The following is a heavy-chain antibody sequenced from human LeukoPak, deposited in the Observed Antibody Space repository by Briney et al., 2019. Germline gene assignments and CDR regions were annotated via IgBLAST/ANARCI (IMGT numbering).Heavy chain of an antibody. CDR2: IYTSGST. Sequence: SETLSLTCTVSGGSTSSYYWSWIRQPAGKGLEWIGRIYTSGSTNYNPSLKSRVTMSVDTSKKQFSLKLSSVTAADTAVYYCARDKSRNYGSADAFDIWGQGTMVTVSS. J-gene: IGHJ3*02. V-gene: IGHV4-4*07. CDR3: ARDKSRNYGSADAFDI. CDR1: GGSTSSYY. D-gene: IGHD3-10*01.